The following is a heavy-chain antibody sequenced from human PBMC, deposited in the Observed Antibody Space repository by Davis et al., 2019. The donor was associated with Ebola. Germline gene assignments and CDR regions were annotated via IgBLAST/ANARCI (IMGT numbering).Heavy chain of an antibody. J-gene: IGHJ4*02. CDR3: ARASRSRYTYYYDSSGYYYPDY. CDR2: INSRVGST. V-gene: IGHV1-46*01. D-gene: IGHD3-22*01. Sequence: ASVKVSCKASGYAFTSYYIHWVRQAPGQGLEWMGMINSRVGSTINAQKFQGRVTMTRDTSTSTVYMELRSLRSDDTAVYYCARASRSRYTYYYDSSGYYYPDYWGQGTLVTVSS. CDR1: GYAFTSYY.